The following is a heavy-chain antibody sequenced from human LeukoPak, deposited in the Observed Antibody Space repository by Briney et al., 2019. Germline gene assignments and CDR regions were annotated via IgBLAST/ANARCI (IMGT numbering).Heavy chain of an antibody. V-gene: IGHV1-69*05. Sequence: SVKVSCKASGDTFNNYIITWVRQAPGQGLEWMGGVMPLFNTPNYAQKLQGRITITTDASTHTSYMELRSLRSEDTAVYSCARVDRHHFYMDVWGKGTTVTVSS. CDR1: GDTFNNYI. CDR3: ARVDRHHFYMDV. CDR2: VMPLFNTP. D-gene: IGHD1-14*01. J-gene: IGHJ6*03.